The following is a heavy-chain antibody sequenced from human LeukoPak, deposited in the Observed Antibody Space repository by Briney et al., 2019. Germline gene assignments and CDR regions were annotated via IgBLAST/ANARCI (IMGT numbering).Heavy chain of an antibody. D-gene: IGHD3-10*01. J-gene: IGHJ4*02. CDR1: GYTFTSYD. CDR2: MNPNSGNT. Sequence: GASVKASCKASGYTFTSYDINWVRQATGQGLEWMGWMNPNSGNTGYAQKFQGRVTMTRNTSISTAYMELSSLRSEDTAVYYCARPYLYGSGSYYNYWGQGTLVTVSS. V-gene: IGHV1-8*01. CDR3: ARPYLYGSGSYYNY.